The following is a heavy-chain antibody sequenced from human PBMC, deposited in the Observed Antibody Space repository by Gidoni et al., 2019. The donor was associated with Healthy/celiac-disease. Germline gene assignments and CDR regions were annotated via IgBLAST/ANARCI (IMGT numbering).Heavy chain of an antibody. CDR1: GFTFDAYA. CDR2: ISWKSGSI. Sequence: VQLVESGGGLVQPGRSLRLSCSASGFTFDAYAMHWVRPAPGKGLEWVSGISWKSGSIGYADSVKGRFTISRDNAKNSLYLQMNSLRAEDTALYYCAKDIIAFIAAAGHNFDYWGQGTLVTVSS. J-gene: IGHJ4*02. CDR3: AKDIIAFIAAAGHNFDY. V-gene: IGHV3-9*01. D-gene: IGHD6-13*01.